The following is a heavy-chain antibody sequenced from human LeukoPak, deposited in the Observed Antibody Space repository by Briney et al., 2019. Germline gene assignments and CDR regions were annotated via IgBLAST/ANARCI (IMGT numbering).Heavy chain of an antibody. J-gene: IGHJ3*01. V-gene: IGHV5-51*01. D-gene: IGHD6-6*01. CDR1: GYSFINYW. Sequence: GESLKISCKASGYSFINYWIGWVRQMPGKGLEWMGIFYPGASDTRYSPSFQGQVTISADKSISTAYLQWSSLKASDTAMYYCARWYSSSSPLWGQGTMVTVSS. CDR2: FYPGASDT. CDR3: ARWYSSSSPL.